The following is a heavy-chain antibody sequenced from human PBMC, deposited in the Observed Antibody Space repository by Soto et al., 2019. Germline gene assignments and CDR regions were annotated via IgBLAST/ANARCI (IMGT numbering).Heavy chain of an antibody. CDR2: IYYSGST. V-gene: IGHV4-59*01. CDR3: ARVEDTAMVTSWFDP. D-gene: IGHD5-18*01. CDR1: GGSISSYY. Sequence: QVQLQESGPGLVKPSETLSLTCTVSGGSISSYYWSWIRQPPGKGLEWIGYIYYSGSTNYNPSLKSRVTISVDTSKNQFSLKLSSVTAADTAVYYCARVEDTAMVTSWFDPWGQGTLVTVSS. J-gene: IGHJ5*02.